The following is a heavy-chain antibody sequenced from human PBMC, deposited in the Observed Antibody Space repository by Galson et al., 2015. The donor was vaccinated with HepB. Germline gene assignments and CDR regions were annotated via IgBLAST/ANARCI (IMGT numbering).Heavy chain of an antibody. J-gene: IGHJ3*02. CDR3: ARGGWYANAFDI. CDR1: GYTFTSYY. D-gene: IGHD6-19*01. CDR2: IYGFNGNT. Sequence: SVKVSCKASGYTFTSYYMHWVRQAPGQGLEWMGWIYGFNGNTNYAQRLQGRVTMTTDTSTTTAYMELRRLTSDDTAVYYCARGGWYANAFDIWGQGTMVTVSS. V-gene: IGHV1-18*04.